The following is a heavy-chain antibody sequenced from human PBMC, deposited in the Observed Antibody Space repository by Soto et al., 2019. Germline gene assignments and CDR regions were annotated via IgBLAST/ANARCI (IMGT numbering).Heavy chain of an antibody. Sequence: QVQLVESGGGLVKPGGSLRLSCAVSGFTFSDYYMSWIRQAPGKGLEWVSYISSSGSTIYYADSVKGRFTISRDNAKNSLYLQMNSLSAEDTAVYYCARQVVSISCCPFDPWGQGTLVTVSS. V-gene: IGHV3-11*01. CDR3: ARQVVSISCCPFDP. CDR1: GFTFSDYY. D-gene: IGHD2-2*01. J-gene: IGHJ5*02. CDR2: ISSSGSTI.